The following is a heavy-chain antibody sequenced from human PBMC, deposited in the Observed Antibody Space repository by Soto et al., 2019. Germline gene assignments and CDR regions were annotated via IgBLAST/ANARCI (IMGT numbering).Heavy chain of an antibody. CDR2: IYFTGNT. CDR3: ARAHPKYYYYGLDV. J-gene: IGHJ6*02. Sequence: SETLSLTCTVSGGSISGYYLSWIRQPPGKGLEWIGFIYFTGNTNYKPSLESRVTISLDTSKNQFSLKVTSVTAADTAVYYCARAHPKYYYYGLDVWGQGTTVTVSS. V-gene: IGHV4-59*01. CDR1: GGSISGYY.